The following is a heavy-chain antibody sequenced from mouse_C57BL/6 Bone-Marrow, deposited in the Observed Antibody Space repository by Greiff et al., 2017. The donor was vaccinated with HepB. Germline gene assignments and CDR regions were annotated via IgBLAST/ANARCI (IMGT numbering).Heavy chain of an antibody. Sequence: EVQGVESGEDLVKPGGSLKLSCAASGFTFSSYAMSWVRQTPEKRLEWVAYISSGGDYIYYADTVKGRFTISRDNARNTLYLQMSSLKSEDTAMYYCTRDYYGSSSGYFDYWGQGTTLTVSS. D-gene: IGHD1-1*01. J-gene: IGHJ2*01. CDR3: TRDYYGSSSGYFDY. CDR2: ISSGGDYI. V-gene: IGHV5-9-1*02. CDR1: GFTFSSYA.